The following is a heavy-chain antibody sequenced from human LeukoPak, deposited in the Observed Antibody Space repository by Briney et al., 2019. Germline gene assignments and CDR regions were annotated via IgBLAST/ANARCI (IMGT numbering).Heavy chain of an antibody. Sequence: ASVKVSCKASGYTFTSYSISWVRQAPGQGLEWMGWFSGYNGNTNYAQKLQGRVTMTTDTSTSTAYMELRSLRSDDTAVYYCARGGDNRYYYYYYGMDVWGQGTTVTVSS. CDR2: FSGYNGNT. D-gene: IGHD2-21*02. J-gene: IGHJ6*02. CDR1: GYTFTSYS. V-gene: IGHV1-18*01. CDR3: ARGGDNRYYYYYYGMDV.